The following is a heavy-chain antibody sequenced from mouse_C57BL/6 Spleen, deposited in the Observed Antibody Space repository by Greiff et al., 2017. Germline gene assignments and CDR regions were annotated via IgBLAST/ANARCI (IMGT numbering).Heavy chain of an antibody. V-gene: IGHV1-69*01. CDR1: GYTFTSYW. J-gene: IGHJ2*01. CDR3: ARDGDYFDD. CDR2: IDPSDSYT. Sequence: VQLQQPGAELVMPGASVKLSCKASGYTFTSYWMHWVKQRPGQGLEWIGEIDPSDSYTNYNQKFKGKSTLTVDTSSSTAYMRLSSLTSEDSAVYYCARDGDYFDDWGQGTTLTVSS. D-gene: IGHD1-1*02.